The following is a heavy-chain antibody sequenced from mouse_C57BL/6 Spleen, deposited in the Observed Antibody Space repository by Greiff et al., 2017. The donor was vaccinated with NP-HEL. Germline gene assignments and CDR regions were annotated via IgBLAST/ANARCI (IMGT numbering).Heavy chain of an antibody. CDR2: IDPNSGGT. Sequence: VQLQQSGAELVKPGASVKLSCKASGYTFTSYWMHWVKQRPGRGLEWIGRIDPNSGGTKYNEKFKSKATLTVDKPSSTAYMHLSSLTSEDSAVYYCARGANWGFYWYFDVWGTGTTVTVSS. V-gene: IGHV1-72*01. CDR1: GYTFTSYW. J-gene: IGHJ1*03. CDR3: ARGANWGFYWYFDV. D-gene: IGHD4-1*01.